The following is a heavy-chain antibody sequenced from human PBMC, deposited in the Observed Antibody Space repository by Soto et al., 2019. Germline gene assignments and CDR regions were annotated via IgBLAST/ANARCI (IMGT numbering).Heavy chain of an antibody. J-gene: IGHJ6*02. CDR2: ISAYNGNT. Sequence: QVQLVQSGAEVKKPGASVKVSCKASGYTFTSYGISWVRQAPGQGLEWMGWISAYNGNTNYAQKLQGRVTMTTDTSTSTAYMELRILRSDDTAVYYCARLARYFDWLLYSRLAGYYGMDVWGQGTTVTVSS. D-gene: IGHD3-9*01. CDR3: ARLARYFDWLLYSRLAGYYGMDV. CDR1: GYTFTSYG. V-gene: IGHV1-18*01.